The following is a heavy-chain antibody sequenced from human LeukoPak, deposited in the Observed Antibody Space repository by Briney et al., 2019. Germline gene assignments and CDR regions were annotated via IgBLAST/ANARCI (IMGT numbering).Heavy chain of an antibody. D-gene: IGHD6-19*01. J-gene: IGHJ3*02. Sequence: SETLSLTCAVYGGSFSGYYWSWIRQPPGKGLEWIGEINHSGSTNYNPSLKSRVTISVDTSKNQFSLKLSSVTAADTAVYYCARDAKRVWQWLYLDAFDIWGQGTMVTVSS. V-gene: IGHV4-34*01. CDR3: ARDAKRVWQWLYLDAFDI. CDR1: GGSFSGYY. CDR2: INHSGST.